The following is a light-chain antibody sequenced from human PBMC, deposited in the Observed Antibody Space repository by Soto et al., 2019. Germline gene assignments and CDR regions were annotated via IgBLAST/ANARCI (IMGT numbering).Light chain of an antibody. CDR2: SNN. CDR3: AVWDDSLNGYV. Sequence: QSVLTQAPSASGTPGQSVTISCSGSISNIGRNSVTWYQQVPGTAPKLLIHSNNQRPSGVPDRFSGSRSDTSASLDISGLQSEYEADYYCAVWDDSLNGYVFGTGTKVTVL. J-gene: IGLJ1*01. V-gene: IGLV1-44*01. CDR1: ISNIGRNS.